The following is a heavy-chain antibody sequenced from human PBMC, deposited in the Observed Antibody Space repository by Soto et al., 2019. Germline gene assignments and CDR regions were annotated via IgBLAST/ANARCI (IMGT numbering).Heavy chain of an antibody. CDR3: ARGAATYYYGSGNYYGMDV. CDR2: IGTAGDT. D-gene: IGHD3-10*01. V-gene: IGHV3-13*01. CDR1: GFTFSSYD. J-gene: IGHJ6*02. Sequence: EVQLVESGGGLVQPGGSLRLSCAASGFTFSSYDMHWVRQATGKGLEWVSAIGTAGDTYYPGSVKGRFTISRENAKNSLNLQMTSRRAGDTAVYYCARGAATYYYGSGNYYGMDVWGQGTTVTGSS.